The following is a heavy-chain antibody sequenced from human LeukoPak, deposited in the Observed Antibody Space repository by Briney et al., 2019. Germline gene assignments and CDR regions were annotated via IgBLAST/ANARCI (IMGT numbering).Heavy chain of an antibody. CDR3: AKGLYYDFRSVPGY. CDR1: GFTFSSYA. V-gene: IGHV3-23*01. CDR2: ISGSGGST. Sequence: GGSLRLSCAASGFTFSSYAMSWVRQAPGKGLQWVSAISGSGGSTYYADSVKGRFTISRDNSKNTLYLQMNSLRAEDTAVYYCAKGLYYDFRSVPGYWGQGTLVTVSS. D-gene: IGHD3-3*01. J-gene: IGHJ4*02.